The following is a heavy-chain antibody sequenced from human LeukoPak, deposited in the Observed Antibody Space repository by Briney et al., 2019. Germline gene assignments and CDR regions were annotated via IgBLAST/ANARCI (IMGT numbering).Heavy chain of an antibody. CDR3: ARAGYRSHYESLTGYKPFDY. Sequence: ASVKVSCKASRYTFTDYGISWVRQAPGQGLEWMGWIDTYNGNTNYAQKVQGRVTMTTDTSTSTAYMELRSLRSDDTAVYYCARAGYRSHYESLTGYKPFDYWGQGTLVTVSS. CDR1: RYTFTDYG. CDR2: IDTYNGNT. D-gene: IGHD3-9*01. V-gene: IGHV1-18*01. J-gene: IGHJ4*02.